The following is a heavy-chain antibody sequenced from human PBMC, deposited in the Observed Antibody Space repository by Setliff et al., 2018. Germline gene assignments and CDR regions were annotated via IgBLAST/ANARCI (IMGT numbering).Heavy chain of an antibody. CDR3: ARGGDYCGGECYIPPDSY. J-gene: IGHJ4*02. Sequence: GASVKVSCKASGYTFTSYAMHWVRQAPGQRLEWMGWINAGNGNTKYSQKFQGRVTITRDTSASTAYMELSSLRSEDTAVYYCARGGDYCGGECYIPPDSYWGQGTLVTVSS. D-gene: IGHD2-21*01. CDR1: GYTFTSYA. CDR2: INAGNGNT. V-gene: IGHV1-3*01.